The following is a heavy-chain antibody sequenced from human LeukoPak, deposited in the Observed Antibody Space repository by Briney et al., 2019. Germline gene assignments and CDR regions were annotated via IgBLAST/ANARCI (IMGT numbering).Heavy chain of an antibody. Sequence: SETLFLTCTVSGGSISSYYWSWIRQPAGKGLEWIGRIYTSGSTNYNPSLKSRVTMSVDTSKNQFSLKLSSVTAADTAVYYCARDLYSGYDPGYYYYYGMDVWGQGTTVTVSS. D-gene: IGHD5-12*01. J-gene: IGHJ6*02. CDR2: IYTSGST. CDR3: ARDLYSGYDPGYYYYYGMDV. CDR1: GGSISSYY. V-gene: IGHV4-4*07.